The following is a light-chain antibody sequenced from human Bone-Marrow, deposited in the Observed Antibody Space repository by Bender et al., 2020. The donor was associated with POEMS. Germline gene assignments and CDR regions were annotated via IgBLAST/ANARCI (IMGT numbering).Light chain of an antibody. J-gene: IGLJ3*02. CDR3: NSYTSANTWV. CDR2: EVS. Sequence: QSALTQPPSASGSPGQSVTISCTGTSSDVGGYNYVSWYQQHPGKAPKLMIYEVSKRPSGVPDRFSGSKSGNTASLTISGLQADDEADYYCNSYTSANTWVFGGGTKLTVL. V-gene: IGLV2-8*01. CDR1: SSDVGGYNY.